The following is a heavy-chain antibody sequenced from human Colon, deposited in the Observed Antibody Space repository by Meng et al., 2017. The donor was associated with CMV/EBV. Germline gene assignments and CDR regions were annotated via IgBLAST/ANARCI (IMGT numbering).Heavy chain of an antibody. V-gene: IGHV4-34*01. CDR1: GGSFSGYY. D-gene: IGHD6-13*01. Sequence: SETLSLTCAVYGGSFSGYYWTWIRQPPGKGLEWIGIAYHSGITYYNPSLKSRVSISVDTSKNQFSLKLSSVTAADTAVYYCARDGVQGVADYWGQGTLVTVSS. CDR3: ARDGVQGVADY. CDR2: AYHSGIT. J-gene: IGHJ4*02.